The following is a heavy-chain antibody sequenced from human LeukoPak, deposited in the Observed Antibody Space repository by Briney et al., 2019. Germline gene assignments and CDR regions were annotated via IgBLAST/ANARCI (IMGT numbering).Heavy chain of an antibody. CDR3: ARDRGSGYYNY. J-gene: IGHJ4*02. V-gene: IGHV1-18*01. Sequence: ASVKVSCKASGYTFTSYGFSWVRQAPGQGLAWMGWISGYSGNTNYAQKLQGRVTMTTDTSTGTAYMELRSLRSDDTAVYYCARDRGSGYYNYWGQGTLVTVSS. CDR1: GYTFTSYG. D-gene: IGHD3-22*01. CDR2: ISGYSGNT.